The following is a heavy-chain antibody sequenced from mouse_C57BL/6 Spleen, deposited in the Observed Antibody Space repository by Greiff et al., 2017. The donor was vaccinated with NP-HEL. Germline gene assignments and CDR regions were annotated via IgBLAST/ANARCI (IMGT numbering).Heavy chain of an antibody. CDR2: IYPGDGDT. CDR3: ASGITTVVDRYFDV. V-gene: IGHV1-82*01. Sequence: QVQLQQSGPELVKPVASVKISCKASGYAFSSSWMNWVKQRPGKGLEWIGRIYPGDGDTNYNGKFKGQATLTADKSSSTAYMQLSSLTSEDSAVYFWASGITTVVDRYFDVWGTGTTVTVSS. D-gene: IGHD1-1*01. CDR1: GYAFSSSW. J-gene: IGHJ1*03.